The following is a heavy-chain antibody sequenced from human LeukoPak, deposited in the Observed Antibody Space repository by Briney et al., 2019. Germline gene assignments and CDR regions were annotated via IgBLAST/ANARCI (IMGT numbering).Heavy chain of an antibody. CDR1: SGSRSSSDY. CDR3: ARHGSGFTFGSWYFDL. J-gene: IGHJ2*01. D-gene: IGHD5-18*01. V-gene: IGHV4-39*01. CDR2: IYDSGTT. Sequence: PSETPSLTCSVSSGSRSSSDYWGWIRQPPGEGLEWIGTIYDSGTTHYNPSLKSRVTLSIDTSKNQFSLKLNSVTAADTAVYFCARHGSGFTFGSWYFDLWGRGTLVTVSS.